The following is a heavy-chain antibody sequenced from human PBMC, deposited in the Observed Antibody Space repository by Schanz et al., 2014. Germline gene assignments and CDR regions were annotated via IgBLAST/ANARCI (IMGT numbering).Heavy chain of an antibody. D-gene: IGHD1-20*01. V-gene: IGHV3-21*04. CDR2: IPVGNNYI. J-gene: IGHJ6*02. Sequence: EVQLVESGGGLVKPGGSLRLSCAASGFTFSSYSMHWIRQAPGKGLEWVSYIPVGNNYIYYADSVKGRFTISRDNAKNSLYLEMTSPRGEDTAVYYCARRITGTHHNPYYHGMDVWGQGTTVTVSS. CDR1: GFTFSSYS. CDR3: ARRITGTHHNPYYHGMDV.